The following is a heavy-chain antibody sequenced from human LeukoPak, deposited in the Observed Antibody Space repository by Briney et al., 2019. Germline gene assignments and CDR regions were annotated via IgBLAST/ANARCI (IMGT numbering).Heavy chain of an antibody. CDR3: ARDRLYYYDSTVSCLHY. V-gene: IGHV3-30-3*01. Sequence: GGSLRLSCAASGFTFSSYAMHWVRQAPGKGLEWVAVISYDGSNKYYADSVKGRFTISRDNSKNTLYLQMNSLRAEGTAVYYCARDRLYYYDSTVSCLHYWGQGTLVTVSS. D-gene: IGHD3-22*01. CDR1: GFTFSSYA. J-gene: IGHJ4*02. CDR2: ISYDGSNK.